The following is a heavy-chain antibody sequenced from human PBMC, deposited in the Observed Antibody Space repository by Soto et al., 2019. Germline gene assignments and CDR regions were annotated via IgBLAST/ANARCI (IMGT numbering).Heavy chain of an antibody. J-gene: IGHJ6*03. Sequence: EVELVESGGGLVQPGGSLRLSCGASGLSVRSNYMSWVRQAPGKGLEWVAVMYSGGSTYYADSVRDRFTISRDTSTNTLYLQMNSLRAEDTAVYYCARETTELRVVRPHFYYHMDVWGKGTTVTVSS. CDR3: ARETTELRVVRPHFYYHMDV. CDR2: MYSGGST. V-gene: IGHV3-66*01. D-gene: IGHD3-3*01. CDR1: GLSVRSNY.